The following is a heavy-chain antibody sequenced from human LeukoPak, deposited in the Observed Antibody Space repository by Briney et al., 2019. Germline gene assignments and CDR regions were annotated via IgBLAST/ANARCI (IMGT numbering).Heavy chain of an antibody. CDR2: INSDGRNT. CDR3: TRQDVGTSWYDTFDV. D-gene: IGHD6-13*01. Sequence: GGSLRLSCAASGFTFSSYWMHWVRQVPGTGLLWVSRINSDGRNTDYADSVKGRFTISRDNAKNTVYLQMNSLRGDDTAVYYCTRQDVGTSWYDTFDVWGQGTMVAVSS. CDR1: GFTFSSYW. J-gene: IGHJ3*01. V-gene: IGHV3-74*01.